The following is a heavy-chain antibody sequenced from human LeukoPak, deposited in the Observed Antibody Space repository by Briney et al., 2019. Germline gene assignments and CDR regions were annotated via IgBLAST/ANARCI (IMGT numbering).Heavy chain of an antibody. V-gene: IGHV4-34*01. CDR3: ARAGPNIVVVPAAIAISSRNWFDP. CDR1: GGSFSGYY. Sequence: SETLSLTCAVYGGSFSGYYWSWIRQPPGKGLEWIGEINHSGSTNYNPSLKSRVTISVDTSKNQFSLKLSSVTAADTAVYYCARAGPNIVVVPAAIAISSRNWFDPWGQGTLVTVSS. D-gene: IGHD2-2*01. CDR2: INHSGST. J-gene: IGHJ5*02.